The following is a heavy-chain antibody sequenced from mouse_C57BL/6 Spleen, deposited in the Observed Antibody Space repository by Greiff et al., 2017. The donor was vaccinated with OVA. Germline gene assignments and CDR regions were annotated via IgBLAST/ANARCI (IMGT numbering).Heavy chain of an antibody. CDR3: ARPYSGAYYAMDY. D-gene: IGHD2-12*01. V-gene: IGHV2-9-1*01. J-gene: IGHJ4*01. Sequence: VKVVESGPDLVAPSQSLSITCTVSGFSLTSYAISWVRQPPGKGLEWLGVIWTGGGTNYNSALKSRLSITKDNSKSQVFLKMNSLQTDDTARYYCARPYSGAYYAMDYWGQGSSVTVSS. CDR2: IWTGGGT. CDR1: GFSLTSYA.